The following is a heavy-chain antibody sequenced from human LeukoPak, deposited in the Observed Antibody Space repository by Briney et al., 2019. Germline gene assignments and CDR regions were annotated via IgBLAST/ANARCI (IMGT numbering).Heavy chain of an antibody. CDR3: ARLPYFHYSDSSGYFAH. J-gene: IGHJ4*02. CDR1: GGPISSSYC. Sequence: SETLSLTCTVPGGPISSSYCWGWIRQTPGKGLEWIGSIHYSGSTYYNPSLKSRVTISVDTSRNQFSLKLRSVTAADTAVYYCARLPYFHYSDSSGYFAHWGQGTLFTVSS. CDR2: IHYSGST. D-gene: IGHD3-22*01. V-gene: IGHV4-39*01.